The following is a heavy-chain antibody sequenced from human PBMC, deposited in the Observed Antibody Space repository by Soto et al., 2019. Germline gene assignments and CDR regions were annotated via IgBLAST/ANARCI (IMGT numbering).Heavy chain of an antibody. CDR1: GYSISSGYY. Sequence: SETLSLTCAVSGYSISSGYYWGWIRQPPGKGLEWIGSIYHSGSTYYNPSLKSRVTISVDTSKNKFSLKLSSVTAADTAVYYCAIDYYDSSGQFDYWGQGTLVTVSS. CDR2: IYHSGST. V-gene: IGHV4-38-2*01. CDR3: AIDYYDSSGQFDY. J-gene: IGHJ4*02. D-gene: IGHD3-22*01.